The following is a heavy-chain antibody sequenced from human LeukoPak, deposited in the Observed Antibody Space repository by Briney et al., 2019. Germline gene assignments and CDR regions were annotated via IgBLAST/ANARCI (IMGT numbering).Heavy chain of an antibody. CDR1: GFTFSSYG. J-gene: IGHJ4*02. D-gene: IGHD3-16*01. Sequence: PGGSLRLSCAASGFTFSSYGMSWVRQAPGKGLEWVSAISGSGGSTYYADSVKGWFTISRDNSKNTLYLQMNSLRAEDTAVYYCAKTNYDYVWGNFDYWGQGTLVTVSS. V-gene: IGHV3-23*01. CDR2: ISGSGGST. CDR3: AKTNYDYVWGNFDY.